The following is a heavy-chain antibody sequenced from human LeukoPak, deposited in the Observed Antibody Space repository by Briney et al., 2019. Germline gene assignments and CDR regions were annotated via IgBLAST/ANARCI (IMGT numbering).Heavy chain of an antibody. CDR1: GFTFSSYS. CDR2: ISSSSSYI. Sequence: PGGSLRLSCAASGFTFSSYSMSWVRQAPGKGLEWVSSISSSSSYIYYADSVKGRFTISRDNAKNSLYLQMNSLRAEDTAVYYCARDRLSMVQLIDYWGQGTLVTVSS. CDR3: ARDRLSMVQLIDY. J-gene: IGHJ4*02. D-gene: IGHD5-18*01. V-gene: IGHV3-21*01.